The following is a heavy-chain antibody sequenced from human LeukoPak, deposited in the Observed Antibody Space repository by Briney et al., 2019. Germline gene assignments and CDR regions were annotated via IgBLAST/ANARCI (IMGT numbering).Heavy chain of an antibody. CDR2: IYYSGST. V-gene: IGHV4-59*01. Sequence: SETLSLTCTVSGGSISSYYWSWIRQPPGKGLEWIGYIYYSGSTNYNPSLKSRVTISVDTSKNQFSLKLSSVTAADTAVYYCARAGYTISYYSLDYWGQGSLVTVSS. J-gene: IGHJ4*02. CDR1: GGSISSYY. CDR3: ARAGYTISYYSLDY. D-gene: IGHD1-26*01.